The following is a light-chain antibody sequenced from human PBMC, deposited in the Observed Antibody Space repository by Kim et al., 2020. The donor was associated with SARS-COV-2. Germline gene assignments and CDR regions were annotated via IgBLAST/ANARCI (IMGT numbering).Light chain of an antibody. J-gene: IGKJ2*01. Sequence: DIQMTQSPSSLSASVGDRVTITCRASQAISTYLNWYQHKPGKAPKFLIHAASTLQSGVPSRFTGTGSGTDFTLTITSLQPEDFASYFCLQTYSTPYTFGQGTKLEI. V-gene: IGKV1-39*01. CDR3: LQTYSTPYT. CDR1: QAISTY. CDR2: AAS.